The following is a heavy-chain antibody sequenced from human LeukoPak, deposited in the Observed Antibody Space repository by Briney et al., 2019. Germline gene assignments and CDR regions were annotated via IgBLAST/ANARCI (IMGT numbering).Heavy chain of an antibody. CDR3: ARGLGEPLNYYYYMDV. CDR2: ISSSSSYI. D-gene: IGHD3-10*01. V-gene: IGHV3-21*01. CDR1: GFTFSSYS. Sequence: GGSLRLSCAASGFTFSSYSMNWVRQAPGKGLEWVSSISSSSSYIYYADSVKGRFTISRDNAKNSLYLQMNSLRAEDTAVYYCARGLGEPLNYYYYMDVWGKGTTVT. J-gene: IGHJ6*03.